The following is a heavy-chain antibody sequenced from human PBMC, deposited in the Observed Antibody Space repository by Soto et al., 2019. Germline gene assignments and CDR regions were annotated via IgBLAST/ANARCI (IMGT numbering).Heavy chain of an antibody. D-gene: IGHD1-26*01. CDR2: IYHSGST. CDR3: ARTSEAPDYFYGMDV. CDR1: GGSVSQNYW. V-gene: IGHV4-4*02. J-gene: IGHJ6*02. Sequence: ETLSLTCTVSGGSVSQNYWWSCVRQAPGKGLEWIGKIYHSGSTNYSPSLKSRVTMSVDKSKNQFSLRLTSVTAADTAVYYCARTSEAPDYFYGMDVWGQGTTVTVSS.